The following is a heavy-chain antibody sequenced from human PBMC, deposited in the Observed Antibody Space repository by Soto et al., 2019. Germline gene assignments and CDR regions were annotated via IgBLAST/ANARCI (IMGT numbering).Heavy chain of an antibody. Sequence: QLQLQESGSGLVKPSQTLSLTCAVSGGSISSGGYSWSWIRQPPGKGLEWIGYIYHSGSTYYNPSLKSRVTKSVDRSKTQFSLKLSSVTAADTAVYYCARVVYYDSSGYYFDYWGQGTLVTVSS. D-gene: IGHD3-22*01. CDR1: GGSISSGGYS. CDR3: ARVVYYDSSGYYFDY. CDR2: IYHSGST. V-gene: IGHV4-30-2*01. J-gene: IGHJ4*02.